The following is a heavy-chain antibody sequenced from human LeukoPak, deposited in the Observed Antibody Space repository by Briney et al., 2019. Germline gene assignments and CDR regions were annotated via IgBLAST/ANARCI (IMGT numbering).Heavy chain of an antibody. D-gene: IGHD7-27*01. CDR3: AKLGSPRAF. CDR2: IYYFGNT. CDR1: GGSISSYY. J-gene: IGHJ4*02. V-gene: IGHV4-59*01. Sequence: SETLSLTCTVSGGSISSYYWSWVRQPPGKGLEWIGYIYYFGNTDYNPSLKSRVTISVDTSKNQFSLNLRSVTAADTAVYYCAKLGSPRAFWGQGILVRVSS.